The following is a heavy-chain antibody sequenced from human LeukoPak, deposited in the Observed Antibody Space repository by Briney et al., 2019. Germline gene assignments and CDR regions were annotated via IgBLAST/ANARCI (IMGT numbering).Heavy chain of an antibody. J-gene: IGHJ4*02. Sequence: GGSLRLSCAASGFSFSSYSMNWVRQAPGKGLEWISYISSGSSTIFYADSVKGRFTISRDNAKNSLYLQMNSLRAEDTAVYYYARRVRGVPFDYWGQGTLVTVSS. CDR3: ARRVRGVPFDY. CDR2: ISSGSSTI. CDR1: GFSFSSYS. D-gene: IGHD3-10*01. V-gene: IGHV3-48*01.